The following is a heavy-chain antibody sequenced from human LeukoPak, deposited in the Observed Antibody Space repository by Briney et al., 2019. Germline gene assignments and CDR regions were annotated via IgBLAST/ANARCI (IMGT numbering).Heavy chain of an antibody. Sequence: GGSLRLSRAASGFSFSTYGMHWVRQAPGKGLEWVALIWNAGTNTYYADSVKGRFTISRDNSKNTLYLQMNSLRAEDTAVYYCVGDTPPGGDYYLDYWGQGTLVTVSS. CDR2: IWNAGTNT. V-gene: IGHV3-33*01. D-gene: IGHD3-16*01. CDR1: GFSFSTYG. CDR3: VGDTPPGGDYYLDY. J-gene: IGHJ4*02.